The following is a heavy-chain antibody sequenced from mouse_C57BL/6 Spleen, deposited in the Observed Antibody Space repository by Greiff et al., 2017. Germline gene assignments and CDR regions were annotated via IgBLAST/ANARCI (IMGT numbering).Heavy chain of an antibody. CDR3: ARWVYGSSYGYFDV. Sequence: EVKLQESGPELVKPGASVKISCKASGYSFTDYNMNWVKQSNGKSLEWIGVINPNYGTTSYNQKFKGKATLTVDQSSSTAYMQLNSLTSEDSAVYYCARWVYGSSYGYFDVWGTGTTVTVSS. CDR2: INPNYGTT. V-gene: IGHV1-39*01. CDR1: GYSFTDYN. D-gene: IGHD1-1*01. J-gene: IGHJ1*03.